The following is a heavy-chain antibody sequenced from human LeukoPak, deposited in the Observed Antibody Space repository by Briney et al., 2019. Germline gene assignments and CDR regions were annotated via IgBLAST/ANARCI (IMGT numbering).Heavy chain of an antibody. D-gene: IGHD4-17*01. J-gene: IGHJ3*02. Sequence: GGSLRLSCAASGFTVSSNYMSWVRQAPGKGLEWVSVIYSGGSTYYADSVKGRFTISRDNSKNTLYLQMSSLRAEDTAVYYCARVGGDYVTDAFDIWGQGTMVTVSS. CDR2: IYSGGST. V-gene: IGHV3-53*01. CDR3: ARVGGDYVTDAFDI. CDR1: GFTVSSNY.